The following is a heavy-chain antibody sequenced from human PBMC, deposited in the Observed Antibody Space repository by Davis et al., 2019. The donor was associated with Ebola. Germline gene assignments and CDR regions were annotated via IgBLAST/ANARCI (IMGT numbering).Heavy chain of an antibody. Sequence: AASVKVSCKASGYTFSHFGINWVRQAPGQGLEWLGWINTNSGNPTYAQRFTGRSVFSLDTSVSTAYLQISSLKAEDTAVYYCARDLGYCSGGNCYRTEYFQHWGQGTLVTVSS. V-gene: IGHV7-4-1*02. D-gene: IGHD2-15*01. CDR3: ARDLGYCSGGNCYRTEYFQH. CDR2: INTNSGNP. CDR1: GYTFSHFG. J-gene: IGHJ1*01.